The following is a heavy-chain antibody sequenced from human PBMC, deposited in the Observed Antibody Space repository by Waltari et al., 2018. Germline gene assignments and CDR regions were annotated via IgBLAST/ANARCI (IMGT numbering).Heavy chain of an antibody. D-gene: IGHD3-16*01. V-gene: IGHV1-69*05. CDR2: FITILGKI. CDR1: GGTLSGYS. J-gene: IGHJ6*04. Sequence: QVQLVQSGAEVKKTGSSVKVSCKASGGTLSGYSIAWVRQALGQGLGWVGGFITILGKIDRAQKLQCRVSITSDESTDTAYMELSSLTNEDTGVYYCARGEYNFAWGCSWDVWGKGTTVTVSS. CDR3: ARGEYNFAWGCSWDV.